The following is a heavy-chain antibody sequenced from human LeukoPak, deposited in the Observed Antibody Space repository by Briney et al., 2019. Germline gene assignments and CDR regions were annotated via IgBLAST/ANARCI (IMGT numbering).Heavy chain of an antibody. CDR3: ARNIVVVVAANSDYYMDV. CDR1: GYTFTSYD. J-gene: IGHJ6*03. D-gene: IGHD2-15*01. Sequence: ASVKVSCKASGYTFTSYDINWVRQATGQGLEWMGWMNPNSGNTGYAQKLQGRVTMTTDTSTSTAYMELRSLRSDDTAVYYCARNIVVVVAANSDYYMDVWGKGTTVTVSS. V-gene: IGHV1-8*02. CDR2: MNPNSGNT.